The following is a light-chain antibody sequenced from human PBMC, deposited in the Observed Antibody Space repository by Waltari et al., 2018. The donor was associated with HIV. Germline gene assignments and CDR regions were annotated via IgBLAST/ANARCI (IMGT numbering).Light chain of an antibody. CDR2: NVS. CDR3: QQFNSYPLT. Sequence: AILLTQSPSSLSASVGDRITITCRASQGVSSALAWYQQKSRKPPKLLIYNVSSLKRGVPSRFSGSGSGTDFTLTITSLQPEDFATYYCQQFNSYPLTFGGGTRVESK. V-gene: IGKV1-13*02. CDR1: QGVSSA. J-gene: IGKJ4*01.